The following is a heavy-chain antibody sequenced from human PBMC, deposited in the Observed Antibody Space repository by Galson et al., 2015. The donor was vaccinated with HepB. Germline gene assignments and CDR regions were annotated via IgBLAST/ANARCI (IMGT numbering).Heavy chain of an antibody. D-gene: IGHD2-15*01. J-gene: IGHJ6*03. CDR2: INHSGST. CDR1: GGSFSGFY. V-gene: IGHV4-34*01. CDR3: ARGPHCSGGSCHRSYSYYYYMDV. Sequence: SETLSLTCAVYGGSFSGFYWSWIRQPPGRGLEWIGEINHSGSTNYNPSLKTRVTISVDTSKNHFSLKLSSVTAADTAVYYCARGPHCSGGSCHRSYSYYYYMDVWGKGTTVTVSS.